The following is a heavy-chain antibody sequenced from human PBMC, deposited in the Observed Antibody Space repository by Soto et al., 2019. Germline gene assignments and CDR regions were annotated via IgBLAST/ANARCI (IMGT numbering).Heavy chain of an antibody. V-gene: IGHV4-34*01. D-gene: IGHD3-3*01. CDR3: VGGLSEWGRIDF. Sequence: PSETLSLTCTVSGGSFSGHFWSWVRQPPGKGLEWIGEVSHSGNTKYYPSLKSRVTLSVDSSKNQISLALTSVTAADTAVYYCVGGLSEWGRIDFWGQGTLVTVSS. CDR1: GGSFSGHF. CDR2: VSHSGNT. J-gene: IGHJ4*02.